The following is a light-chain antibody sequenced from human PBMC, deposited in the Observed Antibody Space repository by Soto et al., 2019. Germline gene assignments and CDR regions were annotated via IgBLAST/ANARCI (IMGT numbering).Light chain of an antibody. CDR3: QSYDSTLRGLVA. V-gene: IGLV2-14*01. CDR2: EVS. CDR1: SSDVGGYNY. J-gene: IGLJ2*01. Sequence: QSVLTQPASVSGSPGQSITISCTGTSSDVGGYNYVSWYQQHPGKAPKLMIYEVSNRPSGVSNRFSGSKSGNTASLTISGLQAEDEADYYCQSYDSTLRGLVAFGGGTKLTVL.